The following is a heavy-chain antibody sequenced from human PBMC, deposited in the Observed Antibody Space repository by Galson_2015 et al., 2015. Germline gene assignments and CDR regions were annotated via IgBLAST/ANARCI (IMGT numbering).Heavy chain of an antibody. D-gene: IGHD6-13*01. CDR1: GDSIGSGSYY. J-gene: IGHJ3*02. V-gene: IGHV4-61*02. Sequence: TLSLTCTVSGDSIGSGSYYWSWMRQPAGKGLEWIGRISGSGTTAHNPSLKSRSTLSVDTSKNHFSFNLRSVTATDTAVYFCARNLIAAAGDAFDIWGQGTMVTVSS. CDR3: ARNLIAAAGDAFDI. CDR2: ISGSGTT.